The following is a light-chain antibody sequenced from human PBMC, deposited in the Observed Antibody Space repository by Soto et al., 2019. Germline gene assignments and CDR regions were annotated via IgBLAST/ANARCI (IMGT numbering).Light chain of an antibody. CDR1: SSDVGAYNF. Sequence: QSVLSHPASVSWSPGHSIAISCTGTSSDVGAYNFVSWHQQHPGKAPKLMIYNVYDRPSGISYRFSGSKSGNTASLTISGLQGEEEADHYCSAYTVSRNYVFGTGTKVTVL. CDR3: SAYTVSRNYV. CDR2: NVY. J-gene: IGLJ1*01. V-gene: IGLV2-14*03.